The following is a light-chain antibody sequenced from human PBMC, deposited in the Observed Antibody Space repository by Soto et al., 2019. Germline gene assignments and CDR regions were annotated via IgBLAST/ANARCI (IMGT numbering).Light chain of an antibody. V-gene: IGLV1-47*01. CDR1: SSNIRSNY. CDR3: AAWDDSLGGVV. CDR2: RNN. J-gene: IGLJ2*01. Sequence: QSVLTQPPSASGTPGQRVTISCSGSSSNIRSNYVFWYQHLPGTAPKLLIYRNNQRPSGVPDRFSGSKSGTSASLAISGLRSEDETDYYCAAWDDSLGGVVFGGGTKLTVL.